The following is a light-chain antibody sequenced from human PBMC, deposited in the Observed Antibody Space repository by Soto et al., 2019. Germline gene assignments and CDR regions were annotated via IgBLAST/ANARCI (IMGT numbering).Light chain of an antibody. J-gene: IGLJ1*01. V-gene: IGLV2-8*01. Sequence: QSVLTQPPSASGSPGQSVTISCTGTSGDIGGYDYVSWYQQHPGKAPKLMIYEVTKRPLGVPDRFSGSKSGNTASLTVSGLQAEDEADYYCSSYAGSNNPYVFGPGPKVTVL. CDR2: EVT. CDR3: SSYAGSNNPYV. CDR1: SGDIGGYDY.